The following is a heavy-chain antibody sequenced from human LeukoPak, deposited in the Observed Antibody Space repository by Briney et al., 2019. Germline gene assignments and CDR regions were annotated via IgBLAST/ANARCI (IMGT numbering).Heavy chain of an antibody. CDR2: INPNSGGT. V-gene: IGHV1-2*02. J-gene: IGHJ4*02. CDR1: GYTFTGYY. CDR3: ARATFSGALTGPKHFDY. Sequence: GASVKVSCKASGYTFTGYYMHWVRQAPGQGLEWMGWINPNSGGTNYAQKFQGRVTMTRDTSISTAYMELSRLRSDDTAVYYCARATFSGALTGPKHFDYWGQGTLVTVSS. D-gene: IGHD7-27*01.